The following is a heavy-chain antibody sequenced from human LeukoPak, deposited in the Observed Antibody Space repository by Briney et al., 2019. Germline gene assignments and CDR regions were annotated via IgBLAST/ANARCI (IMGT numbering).Heavy chain of an antibody. V-gene: IGHV4-59*11. CDR1: GASMNTHY. J-gene: IGHJ4*02. D-gene: IGHD5-18*01. CDR3: ATIKRGNIFGYFDF. Sequence: SETLSLTCAVPGASMNTHYWSWIRQPPGKGLEWIGYMLDTVTTKDNPSLKSRFTLSADTSKNQFSLRLTSVTAADTAVYYCATIKRGNIFGYFDFWGQGIPVTVSS. CDR2: MLDTVTT.